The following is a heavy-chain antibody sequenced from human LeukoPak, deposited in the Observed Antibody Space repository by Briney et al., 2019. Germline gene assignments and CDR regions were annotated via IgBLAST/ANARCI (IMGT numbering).Heavy chain of an antibody. CDR2: IIPIFGTA. V-gene: IGHV1-69*05. CDR3: ARGRPGVYYYYYMDV. CDR1: GGTFSSYA. Sequence: EASVKVSCKASGGTFSSYAISWVRQAPGQGLEWMGGIIPIFGTANYAQKFQGRVTITTDESTSTAYMELSSLRSEDTAVYYCARGRPGVYYYYYMDVWGKGTTVTVSS. D-gene: IGHD3-10*01. J-gene: IGHJ6*03.